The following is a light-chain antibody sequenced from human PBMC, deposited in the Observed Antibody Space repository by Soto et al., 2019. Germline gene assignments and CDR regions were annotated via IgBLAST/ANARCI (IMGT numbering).Light chain of an antibody. Sequence: EIVLTQSPGTLSLSPGERATLSCRASQSVGSSYLAWYQQRHGQAPRLLIYGASSRATGIPDRFSGRGSGTDFTLTISRLEPEDFAVYYCQQYGSSPPLTFGGGTKVEIK. V-gene: IGKV3-20*01. CDR1: QSVGSSY. J-gene: IGKJ4*01. CDR3: QQYGSSPPLT. CDR2: GAS.